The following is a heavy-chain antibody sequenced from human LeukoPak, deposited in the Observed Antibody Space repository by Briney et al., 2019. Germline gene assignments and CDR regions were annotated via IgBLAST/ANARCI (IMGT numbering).Heavy chain of an antibody. J-gene: IGHJ4*02. CDR1: GGSISSSSYY. CDR3: ARIGLYSSASYYFDF. CDR2: IYYSGST. Sequence: SETLSLTCTVSGGSISSSSYYWGWIRQPPGKGLEWIGSIYYSGSTYYNPSLKSRVTISVDTSKNQFSLKLSSVTAADTAVYYCARIGLYSSASYYFDFWGQGTLVTVSS. V-gene: IGHV4-39*07. D-gene: IGHD6-19*01.